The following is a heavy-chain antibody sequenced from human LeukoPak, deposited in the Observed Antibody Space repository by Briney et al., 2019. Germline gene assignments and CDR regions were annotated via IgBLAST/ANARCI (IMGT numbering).Heavy chain of an antibody. Sequence: GGSLRLSCAASGFTFSTYAMSWVRQAPGKGLEWVSVVSGTGGRTYYADSVKGRFTISRDNAKNSLYLQMNSLRAEDTAVYYCVRDPTRAECRSGSCYLDYWGQGALVSVSS. CDR2: VSGTGGRT. CDR3: VRDPTRAECRSGSCYLDY. V-gene: IGHV3-23*01. CDR1: GFTFSTYA. J-gene: IGHJ4*02. D-gene: IGHD2-15*01.